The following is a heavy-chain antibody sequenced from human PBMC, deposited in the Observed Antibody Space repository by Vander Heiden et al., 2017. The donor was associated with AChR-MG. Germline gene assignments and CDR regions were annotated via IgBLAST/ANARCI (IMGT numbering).Heavy chain of an antibody. CDR1: GITFSDYY. CDR2: ISSSSSYT. CDR3: ARAIASPYGMDV. V-gene: IGHV3-11*06. D-gene: IGHD6-6*01. J-gene: IGHJ6*02. Sequence: QVQLVEFGGGLVKPGGFLKLSCAASGITFSDYYMSWIRQAPGKGLEWVSYISSSSSYTNYADSVKGRFTISRDNAKNSLYLQMNSLRAEDTAVYYCARAIASPYGMDVWGQVTTVTVSS.